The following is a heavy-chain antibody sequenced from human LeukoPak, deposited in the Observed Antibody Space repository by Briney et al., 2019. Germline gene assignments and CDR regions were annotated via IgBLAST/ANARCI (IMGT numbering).Heavy chain of an antibody. D-gene: IGHD6-13*01. V-gene: IGHV1-18*01. CDR1: GYTFTSYG. CDR2: ISAYNGNT. CDR3: ARDGGQQLVPYSPDY. J-gene: IGHJ4*02. Sequence: ALVKVSCKASGYTFTSYGISWVRQAPGQGLEWMGWISAYNGNTNYAQKLQGRVTMTTDTSTSTAYMELRSLRSDDTAVYYCARDGGQQLVPYSPDYWGQGTLVTVSS.